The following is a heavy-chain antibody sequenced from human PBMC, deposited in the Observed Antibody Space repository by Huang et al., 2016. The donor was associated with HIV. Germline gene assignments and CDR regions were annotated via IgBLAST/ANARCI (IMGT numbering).Heavy chain of an antibody. CDR2: INHNGKI. CDR1: GGAFRGSS. V-gene: IGHV4-34*02. Sequence: QVQLKQWGAGLLKPSETLSLTCAVYGGAFRGSSWTWIRPFPEKGLEWIGDINHNGKIIYNPSLSSRVTSSTDTSKKHFSLHLTSVTAADTALYYCARGFNYYASDNLGVYYFDSWGLGTLVTVSP. J-gene: IGHJ4*02. CDR3: ARGFNYYASDNLGVYYFDS. D-gene: IGHD3-10*01.